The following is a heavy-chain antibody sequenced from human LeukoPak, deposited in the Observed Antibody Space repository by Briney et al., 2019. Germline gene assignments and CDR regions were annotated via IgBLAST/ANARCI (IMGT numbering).Heavy chain of an antibody. V-gene: IGHV1-69*13. Sequence: ASVKVSCKASGGTFSSYAISWVRQAPGQGLEWMGGIIPIFGTANYAQKFQGRVTITADESTSTAYMELSSLRSEDTAVYYCASSLTRFTRGWYFDYWGQGTLVTVSS. D-gene: IGHD4/OR15-4a*01. CDR3: ASSLTRFTRGWYFDY. CDR1: GGTFSSYA. J-gene: IGHJ4*02. CDR2: IIPIFGTA.